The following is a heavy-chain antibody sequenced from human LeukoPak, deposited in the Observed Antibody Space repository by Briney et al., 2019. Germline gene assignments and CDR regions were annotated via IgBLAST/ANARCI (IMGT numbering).Heavy chain of an antibody. D-gene: IGHD1-26*01. CDR3: ARHVYRYYHRSDFDY. V-gene: IGHV4-39*01. CDR1: GGSISSSSYY. J-gene: IGHJ4*02. CDR2: IYYSGST. Sequence: SETLSLTCTVSGGSISSSSYYWGWIRQPPGKGLEWIGSIYYSGSTYYNPSLKSRVTISVDTSKNQFSLKLSSVTAADTAVYYCARHVYRYYHRSDFDYWGQGTLATVSS.